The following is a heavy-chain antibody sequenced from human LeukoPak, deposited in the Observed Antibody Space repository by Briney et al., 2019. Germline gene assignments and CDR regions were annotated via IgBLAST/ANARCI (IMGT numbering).Heavy chain of an antibody. J-gene: IGHJ5*02. CDR1: GFTFSSYA. V-gene: IGHV3-23*01. Sequence: GGSLRLSCAASGFTFSSYAMNWVRQAPGKGLDWVSAISGSGGRTHYADSVKGRFTISRDNSKNTLYLQMNSLRAEDTAVYYCARDGIAVAGLNWFDPWGQGTLVTVSS. D-gene: IGHD6-19*01. CDR3: ARDGIAVAGLNWFDP. CDR2: ISGSGGRT.